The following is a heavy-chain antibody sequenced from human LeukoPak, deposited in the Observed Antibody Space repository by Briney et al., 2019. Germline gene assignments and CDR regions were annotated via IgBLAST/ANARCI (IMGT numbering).Heavy chain of an antibody. D-gene: IGHD4-17*01. V-gene: IGHV3-30*18. CDR3: AKRPSDYGDYVTYFDY. CDR1: GFSFISYG. J-gene: IGHJ4*02. Sequence: PGGSLRLSCAASGFSFISYGMHWVRQAPGKGLEWVGVISDDGRNKKNADSVKGRFTISRDNSKDTLYLQMNSLRDEDTAVYYCAKRPSDYGDYVTYFDYWGQGTLVTVSS. CDR2: ISDDGRNK.